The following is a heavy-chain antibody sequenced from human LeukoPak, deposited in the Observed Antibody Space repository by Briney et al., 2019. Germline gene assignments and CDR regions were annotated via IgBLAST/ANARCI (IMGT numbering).Heavy chain of an antibody. J-gene: IGHJ5*02. V-gene: IGHV4-31*03. D-gene: IGHD1-26*01. CDR1: GVSVSDGRYY. Sequence: SQTLSLTCNVSGVSVSDGRYYWTWIRQHPGKGLEWIGYKYYSGSAKYNPSLKSRLTISIDTSKNQFSLQLSSVTAADTATYYCAREGSKEWELPSGVWFDPWGQGTLVTVSS. CDR2: KYYSGSA. CDR3: AREGSKEWELPSGVWFDP.